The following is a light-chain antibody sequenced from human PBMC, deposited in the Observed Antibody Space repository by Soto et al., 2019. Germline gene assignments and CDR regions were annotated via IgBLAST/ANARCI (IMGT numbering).Light chain of an antibody. V-gene: IGLV1-47*02. CDR2: NNN. CDR1: SSNIGDNY. Sequence: QSVLTQPPSASGTPGQRVTISCSGSSSNIGDNYVFWYQQFPGAAPKPLIFNNNQRPSGVPDRFSGAKSGTSASLSISGLRSEDEADYHCAAWDDSLRGWVFGGGTKLTVL. J-gene: IGLJ3*02. CDR3: AAWDDSLRGWV.